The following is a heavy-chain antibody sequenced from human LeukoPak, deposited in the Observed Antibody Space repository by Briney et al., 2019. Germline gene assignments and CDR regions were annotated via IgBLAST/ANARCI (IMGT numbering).Heavy chain of an antibody. CDR1: GFTFSSYA. V-gene: IGHV3-15*01. D-gene: IGHD4-23*01. J-gene: IGHJ4*02. CDR3: ASVVLGGTIDY. Sequence: MPGGSLRLSCAASGFTFSSYAMSWVRQAPGKGLEWVGRIKSKTDGGTTDYAAPVRGRFTISRDDSKNTLYLQMNSLKTEDTAVYYCASVVLGGTIDYWGQGTLVTVSS. CDR2: IKSKTDGGTT.